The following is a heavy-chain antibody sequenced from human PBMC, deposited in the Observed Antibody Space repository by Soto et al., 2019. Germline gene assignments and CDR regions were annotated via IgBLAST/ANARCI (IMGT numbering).Heavy chain of an antibody. Sequence: QVQLVESGGGLVKPGGSLRLSCGASGFTITDYYMSWIRQAPGKGLEWVSHISSVGTTTYYADSVKGRFSISMDNAKNSLYLQMNSLRAEDTAVYCARDQEGSGSHWLGYNYYAMDVWGQGTTVTVSS. CDR1: GFTITDYY. CDR2: ISSVGTTT. D-gene: IGHD3-10*01. CDR3: ARDQEGSGSHWLGYNYYAMDV. V-gene: IGHV3-11*01. J-gene: IGHJ6*02.